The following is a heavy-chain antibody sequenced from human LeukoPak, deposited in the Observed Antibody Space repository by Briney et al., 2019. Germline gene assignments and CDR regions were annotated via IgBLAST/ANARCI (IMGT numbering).Heavy chain of an antibody. CDR2: IIPIFGTA. CDR1: GGTFSSYA. V-gene: IGHV1-69*13. CDR3: ASGYCGGDCYSPAEYFQH. Sequence: SVKVSCEASGGTFSSYAISWVRQAPGQGLEWMGGIIPIFGTANYAQKFQGRVTITADESTSTAYMELSSLRSEDTAVYYCASGYCGGDCYSPAEYFQHWGQGTLVTVSS. D-gene: IGHD2-21*02. J-gene: IGHJ1*01.